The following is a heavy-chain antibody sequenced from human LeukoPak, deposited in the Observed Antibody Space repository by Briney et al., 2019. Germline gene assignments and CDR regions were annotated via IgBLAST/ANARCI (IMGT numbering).Heavy chain of an antibody. CDR2: INSDGSST. CDR3: ARDYYDSSGYYYNFGY. Sequence: GGSLRLSCAASGFTFSSYAMVWVRQAPGKGLVWVSRINSDGSSTSYADSVKGRFTISRDNAKNTLYLQMNSLRAEDTAVYYCARDYYDSSGYYYNFGYWGQGTLVTVSS. D-gene: IGHD3-22*01. J-gene: IGHJ4*02. V-gene: IGHV3-74*01. CDR1: GFTFSSYA.